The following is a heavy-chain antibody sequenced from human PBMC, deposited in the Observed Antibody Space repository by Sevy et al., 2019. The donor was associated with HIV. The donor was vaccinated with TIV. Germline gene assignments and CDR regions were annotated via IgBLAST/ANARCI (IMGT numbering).Heavy chain of an antibody. J-gene: IGHJ6*02. Sequence: SETLSLTCTVSGGSISSYYWSWIRQPPGKGLEWIGYIYYSGSTNYNPSLKSRVTISVDTSKNQFSLKLSSVTAADTXXXXXXXXXXXYGMDVXGQGTTVTVSS. CDR1: GGSISSYY. CDR2: IYYSGST. CDR3: XXXXXXYGMDV. V-gene: IGHV4-59*01.